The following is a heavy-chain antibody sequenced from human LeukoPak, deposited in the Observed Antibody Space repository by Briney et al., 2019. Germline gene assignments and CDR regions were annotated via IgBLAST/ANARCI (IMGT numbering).Heavy chain of an antibody. CDR3: AKDAVYYYDSSADY. CDR1: GFTFSSYG. V-gene: IGHV3-30*02. Sequence: PGGSLRLSCAASGFTFSSYGMHWVRQAPGKGLGWVPFIRYDGSNKYYADSVKGRFTISRDNSKNTLYLQMNSLRAEDTAVYYCAKDAVYYYDSSADYWGQGTLVTVSS. J-gene: IGHJ4*02. D-gene: IGHD3-22*01. CDR2: IRYDGSNK.